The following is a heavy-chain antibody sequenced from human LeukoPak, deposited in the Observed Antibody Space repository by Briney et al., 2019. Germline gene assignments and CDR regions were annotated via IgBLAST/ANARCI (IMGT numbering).Heavy chain of an antibody. V-gene: IGHV3-48*03. CDR3: ATGDVHTSSYQDYFDY. Sequence: GGSLRLSCAASGFTFSSYEMHWVRQAPGKGLEWVSYISSSGSTIYYADSVKGRFTISRDNAKNSLYLQMNSLRAEDTAVYYCATGDVHTSSYQDYFDYWGQGTLVTVSS. CDR1: GFTFSSYE. D-gene: IGHD3-10*01. CDR2: ISSSGSTI. J-gene: IGHJ4*02.